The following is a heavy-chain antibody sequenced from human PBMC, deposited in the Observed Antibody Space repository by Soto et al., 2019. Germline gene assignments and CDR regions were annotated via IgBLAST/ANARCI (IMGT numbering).Heavy chain of an antibody. CDR3: AKDWGSSVYYEYYFDY. V-gene: IGHV3-23*01. Sequence: GGSLRLSCAASGFTFSSYAMSWVRQAPGKGLEWVSAISGSGGSTYYADSVKGRFTISRDNSKNTLYLQMNSLRAEDTAVYYCAKDWGSSVYYEYYFDYGGQGPLVTVST. CDR2: ISGSGGST. D-gene: IGHD3-22*01. CDR1: GFTFSSYA. J-gene: IGHJ4*02.